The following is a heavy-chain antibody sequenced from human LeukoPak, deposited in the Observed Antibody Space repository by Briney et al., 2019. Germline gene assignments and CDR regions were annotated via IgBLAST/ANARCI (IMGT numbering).Heavy chain of an antibody. J-gene: IGHJ4*02. CDR3: ARDRFYYAGSGYPTLDY. CDR1: GFTFSSYS. V-gene: IGHV3-30*03. CDR2: ISYDGSKK. Sequence: GGSLRLSCAASGFTFSSYSMNWVRQAPGKGLEWVAVISYDGSKKYYADSVKGRFSISRDNSKNTLYLQMNSLRPEDTAVYYCARDRFYYAGSGYPTLDYWGQGTLVTVSS. D-gene: IGHD3-22*01.